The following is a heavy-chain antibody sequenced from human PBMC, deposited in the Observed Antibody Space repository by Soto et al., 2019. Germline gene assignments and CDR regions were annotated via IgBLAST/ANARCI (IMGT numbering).Heavy chain of an antibody. CDR3: TRGTFGVGMDL. D-gene: IGHD3-10*01. V-gene: IGHV3-13*01. CDR1: GFTYPSYD. J-gene: IGHJ6*02. CDR2: MGGAGAR. Sequence: EVQLVQSGGGLAQPGGSLRLSCAAFGFTYPSYDMVWVRHVAGKGLEWVSSMGGAGAREYAGSVRGRFTISRDKARNSLYLQMDSLRVGDKAVYYCTRGTFGVGMDLWGQGTPVTVSS.